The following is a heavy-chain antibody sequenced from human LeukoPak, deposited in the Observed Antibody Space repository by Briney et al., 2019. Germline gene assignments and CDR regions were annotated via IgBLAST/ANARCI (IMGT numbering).Heavy chain of an antibody. CDR1: GGSISTSSYY. CDR2: IHYSGRT. CDR3: AREKRAESISTPGTLDY. V-gene: IGHV4-39*07. J-gene: IGHJ4*02. Sequence: SETLSLTCTVSGGSISTSSYYWGWIRQPPAKGLEWIGTIHYSGRTYYNPSLKSRLAMSVDTSKNQFSLNLSSVVAADTAMYYCAREKRAESISTPGTLDYWGQGTLVTVSS. D-gene: IGHD1-1*01.